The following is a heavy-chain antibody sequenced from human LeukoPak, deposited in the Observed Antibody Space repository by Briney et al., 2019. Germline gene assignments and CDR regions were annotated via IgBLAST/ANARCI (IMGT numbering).Heavy chain of an antibody. Sequence: EPGGSLRLSCAASGFTFSSYSMNWVRQAPGKGLEWVSSISSSSSYIYYADSVKGRFTISRDNAKNSLYLQMNSLRAEDTAVYYCARVVVTAILRYFDYWGQGTLVTVSS. CDR2: ISSSSSYI. CDR1: GFTFSSYS. J-gene: IGHJ4*02. CDR3: ARVVVTAILRYFDY. D-gene: IGHD2-21*02. V-gene: IGHV3-21*01.